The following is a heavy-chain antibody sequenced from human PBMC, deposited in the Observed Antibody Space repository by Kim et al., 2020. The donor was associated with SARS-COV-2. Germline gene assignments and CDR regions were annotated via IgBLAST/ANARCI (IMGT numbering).Heavy chain of an antibody. Sequence: ASVKVSCKASGYTFTSYAMHWVRQAPGQRLEWMGWINAGNGNTKYSQKFQGRVTITRDTSASTAYMELSSLRSEDTAVYYCAIQMVRGVIITGGYYFDYWGQGTLVTVSS. J-gene: IGHJ4*02. V-gene: IGHV1-3*01. D-gene: IGHD3-10*01. CDR2: INAGNGNT. CDR3: AIQMVRGVIITGGYYFDY. CDR1: GYTFTSYA.